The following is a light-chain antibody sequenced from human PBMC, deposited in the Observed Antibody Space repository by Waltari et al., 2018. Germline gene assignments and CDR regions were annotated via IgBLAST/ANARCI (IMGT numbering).Light chain of an antibody. CDR3: MQNIQLPT. V-gene: IGKV2D-29*02. CDR1: QSLLHSDGRAR. Sequence: EIVMTQAPLSLSVTPGQPASMSCKSSQSLLHSDGRARLYRYLQKPGQSPQLLISEVSNRFSGVTERFSGSGSGTDFTLKISRVEAEDVGVYFCMQNIQLPTFGQGTKVEIE. CDR2: EVS. J-gene: IGKJ1*01.